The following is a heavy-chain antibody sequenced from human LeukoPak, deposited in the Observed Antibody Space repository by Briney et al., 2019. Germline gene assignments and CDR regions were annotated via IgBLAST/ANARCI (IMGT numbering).Heavy chain of an antibody. Sequence: GGSLRLSCAASGFTFSTYEMNWVRQAPGKGLEWLSYIIGDGTTTQYADSVRDRFTISRDNDKNSLYLQMNGLRADDTAVYYCVRDRGGTYSGDNLFDPWGQGTLVTVSS. D-gene: IGHD1/OR15-1a*01. V-gene: IGHV3-48*03. CDR2: IIGDGTTT. CDR3: VRDRGGTYSGDNLFDP. J-gene: IGHJ5*02. CDR1: GFTFSTYE.